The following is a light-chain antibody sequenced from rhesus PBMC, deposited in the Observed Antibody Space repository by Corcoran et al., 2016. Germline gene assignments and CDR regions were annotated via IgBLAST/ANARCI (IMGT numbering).Light chain of an antibody. CDR1: QDSGTW. CDR2: KAS. CDR3: QQHHTTPRT. V-gene: IGKV1-21*01. J-gene: IGKJ1*01. Sequence: DIQMTQSPSSLSASVGDRVTITCRASQDSGTWVAWYPQKPGKAPKLLIYKASTLQSGVPSRFSGSGAGTEVTLTISSLQPEDFATYYCQQHHTTPRTFGQGTKVEIK.